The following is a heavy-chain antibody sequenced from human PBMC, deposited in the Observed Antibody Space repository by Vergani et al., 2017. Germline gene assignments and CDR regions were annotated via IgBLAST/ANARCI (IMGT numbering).Heavy chain of an antibody. V-gene: IGHV1-46*03. Sequence: QVQLVQSGAEVKKPGASVKVSCKASGYTFTSYYMHWVRQAPGQGLEWMGIINPSGGSTSYEQKFQGRVTLTRDTSPSTVYMELSSLRSEDTAVYYCARSMGGIVVVNWYFDLWGRGTLVTVSS. CDR2: INPSGGST. D-gene: IGHD3-22*01. J-gene: IGHJ2*01. CDR3: ARSMGGIVVVNWYFDL. CDR1: GYTFTSYY.